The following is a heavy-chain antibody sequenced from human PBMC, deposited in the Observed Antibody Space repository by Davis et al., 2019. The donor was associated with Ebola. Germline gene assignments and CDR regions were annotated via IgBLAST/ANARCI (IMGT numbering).Heavy chain of an antibody. Sequence: GGSLRLSCAASGFTFSNYGIHWVRQAPGKGLEWVSSITSSSTYMYYTDSVKGRFTISRDNAKSSLFLQMNSLRAEDTAVYYCARLIYDTSGYYTAFDYWGQGILVTVSS. CDR2: ITSSSTYM. CDR3: ARLIYDTSGYYTAFDY. V-gene: IGHV3-21*06. CDR1: GFTFSNYG. D-gene: IGHD3-22*01. J-gene: IGHJ4*02.